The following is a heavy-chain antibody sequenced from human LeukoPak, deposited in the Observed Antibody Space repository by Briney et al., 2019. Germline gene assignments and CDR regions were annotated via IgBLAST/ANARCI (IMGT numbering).Heavy chain of an antibody. CDR3: ARAHYDFWSGYDNYFDY. CDR2: MNPNSVNT. J-gene: IGHJ4*02. V-gene: IGHV1-8*03. CDR1: GYTFTSYD. Sequence: ASVKVSCKASGYTFTSYDINWVRQATGQGLEWMGWMNPNSVNTGYAQKFQGRVTITRNTSISTAYMELSSLRSEDTAVYYCARAHYDFWSGYDNYFDYWGQGTLVTVSS. D-gene: IGHD3-3*01.